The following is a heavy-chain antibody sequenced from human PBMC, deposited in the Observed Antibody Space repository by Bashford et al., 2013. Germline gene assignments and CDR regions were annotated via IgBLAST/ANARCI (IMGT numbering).Heavy chain of an antibody. CDR2: ISASGTYT. CDR1: GFTFSDHY. CDR3: ARDPRDGYAALDI. D-gene: IGHD5-24*01. J-gene: IGHJ3*02. V-gene: IGHV3-11*05. Sequence: GGSLRLSCKVSGFTFSDHYMSWIRQAPGKGLEWVSEISASGTYTNYADSVKGRFTVSRDNAKNSLFLQMNSLRDGDTAVYFCARDPRDGYAALDIWGQGTMVTVSS.